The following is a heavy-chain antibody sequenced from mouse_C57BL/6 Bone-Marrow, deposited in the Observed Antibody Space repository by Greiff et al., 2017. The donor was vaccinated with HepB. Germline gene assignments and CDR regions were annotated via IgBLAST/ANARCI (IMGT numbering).Heavy chain of an antibody. D-gene: IGHD2-4*01. V-gene: IGHV5-9-1*02. CDR3: TRVIYYDYFDY. CDR1: GFTFSSYA. Sequence: DVQLVESGEGLVKPGGSLKLSCAASGFTFSSYAMSWVRQTPEKRLEWVAYISSGGDYIYYADTLKGRFTISRDNARNTLYLQMSSRKSEETDMYYSTRVIYYDYFDYWGQGTTLTVSS. J-gene: IGHJ2*01. CDR2: ISSGGDYI.